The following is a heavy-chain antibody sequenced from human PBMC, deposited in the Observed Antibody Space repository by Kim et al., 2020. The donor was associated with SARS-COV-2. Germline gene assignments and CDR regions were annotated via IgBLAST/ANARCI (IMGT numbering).Heavy chain of an antibody. V-gene: IGHV3-33*01. CDR3: ARDLGWYYYDSSGIYYYYGMDV. CDR2: IWYDGSNK. J-gene: IGHJ6*02. Sequence: GGSLRLSCAASGFTFSSYGMHWVRQAPGKGLEWVAVIWYDGSNKYYADSVKGRFTISRDNSKNTLYLQMNSLRAEDTAVYYCARDLGWYYYDSSGIYYYYGMDVWGQGTTVTVSS. D-gene: IGHD3-22*01. CDR1: GFTFSSYG.